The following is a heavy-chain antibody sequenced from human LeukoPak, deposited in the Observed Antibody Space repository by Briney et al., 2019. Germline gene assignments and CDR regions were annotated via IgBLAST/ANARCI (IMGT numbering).Heavy chain of an antibody. D-gene: IGHD3-10*01. CDR3: ARDSITMVRGVVYNWFDP. J-gene: IGHJ5*02. CDR1: GGSVSSGSYY. CDR2: IYYSGST. Sequence: PSETLSLTCIVSGGSVSSGSYYWSWIRQPPGKGLEWIGYIYYSGSTNYDPSLKSRVTTSVDTSKNQFSLKLSSVTAADTAVYYCARDSITMVRGVVYNWFDPWGQGTLVTVSS. V-gene: IGHV4-61*01.